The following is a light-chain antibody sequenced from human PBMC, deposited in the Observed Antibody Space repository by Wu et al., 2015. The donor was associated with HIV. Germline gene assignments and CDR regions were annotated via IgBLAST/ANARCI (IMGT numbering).Light chain of an antibody. CDR3: QQYGVSLWT. CDR1: QSLSSSY. V-gene: IGKV3-20*01. CDR2: GAS. Sequence: EIVLTQSPGTLSLSPGERATLSCRASQSLSSSYLAWYQQKPGQAPRLLIYGASSRATGIPDRFSGSGSGTDFTLTISRLEPEDFAVYYCQQYGVSLWTFGQGTKVEIK. J-gene: IGKJ1*01.